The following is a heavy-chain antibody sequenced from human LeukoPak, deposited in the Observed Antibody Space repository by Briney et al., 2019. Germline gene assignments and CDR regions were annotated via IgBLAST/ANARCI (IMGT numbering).Heavy chain of an antibody. J-gene: IGHJ4*02. CDR1: GYTFTSYA. CDR3: ARGNFDPRLHSSGWYRVDY. Sequence: ASVKVSCKASGYTFTSYAMNWVRQAPGQGLEWMGWINTNTGNPTYAQGSTGRFVFSLDTSVSTAYLQISSLKAEDTAVYYCARGNFDPRLHSSGWYRVDYWGQGILVTVSS. D-gene: IGHD6-19*01. CDR2: INTNTGNP. V-gene: IGHV7-4-1*02.